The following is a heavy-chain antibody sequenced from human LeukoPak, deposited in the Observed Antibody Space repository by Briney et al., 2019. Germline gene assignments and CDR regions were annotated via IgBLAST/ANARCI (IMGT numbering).Heavy chain of an antibody. CDR3: ATGDYYDSSGYRHRRFDP. CDR1: GYTFTSYD. V-gene: IGHV1-24*01. Sequence: ASVNVSCKASGYTFTSYDINWVRQAPGKGLEWMGGFDPEDGETIYAQKFQGRVTMTEDTSTDTAYMELSSLRSEDTAVYYCATGDYYDSSGYRHRRFDPWGQGTLVTVSS. D-gene: IGHD3-22*01. J-gene: IGHJ5*02. CDR2: FDPEDGET.